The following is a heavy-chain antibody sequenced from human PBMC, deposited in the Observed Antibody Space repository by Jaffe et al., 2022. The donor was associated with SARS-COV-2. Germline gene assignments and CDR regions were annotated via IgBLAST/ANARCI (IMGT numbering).Heavy chain of an antibody. Sequence: QVQLQESGPGLVKPSQTLSLICTVSGDSISSATYSWTWIRQPAGKGLEWIGHIYGGGNTAYNPSLKSRVTISIDTSKNQFSLRLSSVTAADTAVYYCVRDCSGARCYNSYYYTGMDVWGQGTTVTVSS. CDR2: IYGGGNT. D-gene: IGHD2-15*01. CDR1: GDSISSATYS. V-gene: IGHV4-61*02. CDR3: VRDCSGARCYNSYYYTGMDV. J-gene: IGHJ6*02.